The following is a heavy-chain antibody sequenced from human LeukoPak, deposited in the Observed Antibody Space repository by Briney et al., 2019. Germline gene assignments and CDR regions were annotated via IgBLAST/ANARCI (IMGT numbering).Heavy chain of an antibody. Sequence: PSQTLSLTCTVSGASIRSGDYYWSWIRQPPGKGLEWIGYIYDSGSTYYNPSLKSRITISVDTSENRFSLKLSSVTATDTAVYYCARDCSGGSCYGAFGIWGQGTMVTVSS. V-gene: IGHV4-30-4*01. J-gene: IGHJ3*02. CDR2: IYDSGST. D-gene: IGHD2-15*01. CDR3: ARDCSGGSCYGAFGI. CDR1: GASIRSGDYY.